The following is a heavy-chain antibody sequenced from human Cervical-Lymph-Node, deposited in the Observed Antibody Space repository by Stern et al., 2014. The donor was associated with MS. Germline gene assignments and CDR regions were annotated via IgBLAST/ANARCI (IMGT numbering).Heavy chain of an antibody. J-gene: IGHJ5*02. D-gene: IGHD6-13*01. CDR3: ARRRPGGAAAGRRGYNWFDP. CDR2: MNPNRGNQ. Sequence: VQLVESGAAVKKPGASVKASCKASGYTFPSYDINWARQATGQALEWMGWMNPNRGNQGSTQKFQGRASMPRNTPISTAYMELSSLRSEDTAVYYCARRRPGGAAAGRRGYNWFDPWGQGTLVTVSS. V-gene: IGHV1-8*01. CDR1: GYTFPSYD.